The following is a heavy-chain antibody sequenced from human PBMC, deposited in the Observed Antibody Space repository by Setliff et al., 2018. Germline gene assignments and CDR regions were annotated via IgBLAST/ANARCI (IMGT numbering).Heavy chain of an antibody. D-gene: IGHD3-22*01. Sequence: PSETLSLTCAASGGTFSDYYWTWIRQPPGKGLEWIGEINHSGSSRYSPSLRSRVTISVDTSKNQLSLNLNSVTAADTAVYFCARVLSSGYAGPFDSWGQGTLVTVSS. CDR3: ARVLSSGYAGPFDS. CDR2: INHSGSS. V-gene: IGHV4-34*01. CDR1: GGTFSDYY. J-gene: IGHJ5*01.